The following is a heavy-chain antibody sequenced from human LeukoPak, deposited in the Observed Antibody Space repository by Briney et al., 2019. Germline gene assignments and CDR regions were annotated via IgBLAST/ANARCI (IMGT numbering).Heavy chain of an antibody. CDR3: ARAGEYCSGGSCYSGVYFDY. CDR1: GGTFSTYG. Sequence: SVKVSCKASGGTFSTYGVSWVRQAPGQGLEWMGGIIPIFGKADYAQKFQDRVTITADESTSTAYVELSSLRSEDTALYYCARAGEYCSGGSCYSGVYFDYWARELLSPSPQ. J-gene: IGHJ4*02. D-gene: IGHD2-15*01. CDR2: IIPIFGKA. V-gene: IGHV1-69*13.